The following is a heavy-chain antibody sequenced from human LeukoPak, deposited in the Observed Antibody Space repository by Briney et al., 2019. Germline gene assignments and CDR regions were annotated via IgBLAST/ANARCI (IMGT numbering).Heavy chain of an antibody. Sequence: GASVKVSCKASGYTFTSYDINWVRQATGQGLERMGWMNPNSGNTGYAQKLQGRVTMTTDTSTSTAYMELRSLRSDDTAVYYCARLPGGYEPDYWGQGTLVTVSS. CDR3: ARLPGGYEPDY. V-gene: IGHV1-8*01. CDR1: GYTFTSYD. D-gene: IGHD5-12*01. CDR2: MNPNSGNT. J-gene: IGHJ4*02.